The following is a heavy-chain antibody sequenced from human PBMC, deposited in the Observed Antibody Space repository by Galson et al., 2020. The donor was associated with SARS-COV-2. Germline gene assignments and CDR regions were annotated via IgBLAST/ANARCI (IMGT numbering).Heavy chain of an antibody. CDR1: GYSFTPYC. V-gene: IGHV5-51*01. Sequence: GESLKISCKGSGYSFTPYCIAWVRQMPGKGLEWMGIIYPDDSDSAYSPSFQGQVTFSADRSINTAYLQWSSLKASDTAMYYCAKGANWFDPWGQGTLVTVSS. CDR2: IYPDDSDS. J-gene: IGHJ5*02. CDR3: AKGANWFDP.